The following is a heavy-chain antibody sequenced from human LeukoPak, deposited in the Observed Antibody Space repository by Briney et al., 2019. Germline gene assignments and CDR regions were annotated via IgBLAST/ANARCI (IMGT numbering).Heavy chain of an antibody. V-gene: IGHV4-39*07. CDR2: SYYGGST. J-gene: IGHJ4*02. CDR1: GGSISGSSYS. CDR3: ARDGADSSWSHY. Sequence: PSETLSLTCTVSGGSISGSSYSWGWVRQSPGKGLEWIGNSYYGGSTYYSPSLKSRVTISLDTSKNQFSLKLSSVTAADTAVYYCARDGADSSWSHYWGQGTLVTVSS. D-gene: IGHD6-13*01.